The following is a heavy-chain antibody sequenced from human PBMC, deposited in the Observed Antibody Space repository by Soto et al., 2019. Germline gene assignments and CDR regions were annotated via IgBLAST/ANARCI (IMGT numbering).Heavy chain of an antibody. Sequence: EVQLVQSGGGLGQPGGSLRLSCVASGFTFADYGMHWVRQAPGKGLEWVSGLSWDSIAIGYADSVKGRFTISRDNAKNSLYLQMNSLRPEDTAFYYCVKDMSSTWRRGWFDPWGQGTLVTVSS. J-gene: IGHJ5*02. CDR3: VKDMSSTWRRGWFDP. D-gene: IGHD2-2*01. CDR2: LSWDSIAI. V-gene: IGHV3-9*01. CDR1: GFTFADYG.